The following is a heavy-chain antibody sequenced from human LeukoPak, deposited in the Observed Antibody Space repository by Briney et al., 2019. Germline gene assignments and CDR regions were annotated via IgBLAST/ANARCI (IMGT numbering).Heavy chain of an antibody. J-gene: IGHJ3*02. CDR2: ISHSGST. V-gene: IGHV4-30-2*01. CDR1: GGSISGDGYY. CDR3: ASTGLAVAGWDAFDI. Sequence: SETLSLTCTVSGGSISGDGYYWSWIRQPPGKGLEWIGYISHSGSTYYNPSLKSRVTISVDKSKNQFSLKLSSVTAADTAVYYCASTGLAVAGWDAFDIWGQGTMVTVSS. D-gene: IGHD6-19*01.